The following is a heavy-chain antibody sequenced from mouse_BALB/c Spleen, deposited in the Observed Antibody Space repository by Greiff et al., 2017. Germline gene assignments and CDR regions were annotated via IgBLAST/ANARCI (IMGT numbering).Heavy chain of an antibody. CDR1: GYTFPSYT. Sequence: QVQLQQSAAELARPGASVKMSCKASGYTFPSYTMHWVKQRPGQGLEWIGYINPSSGYTEYNQKFKDKTTLTADKSSSTAYMQLSSLTSEDSAVYYSARAPYYSLGTDWGQGTLVTVAA. V-gene: IGHV1-4*02. CDR2: INPSSGYT. J-gene: IGHJ3*01. D-gene: IGHD2-12*01. CDR3: ARAPYYSLGTD.